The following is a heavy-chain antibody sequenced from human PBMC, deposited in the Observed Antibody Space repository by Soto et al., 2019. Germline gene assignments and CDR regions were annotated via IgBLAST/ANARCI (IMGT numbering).Heavy chain of an antibody. CDR3: ARSRDGYSFSFYYGMDG. V-gene: IGHV3-30*03. J-gene: IGHJ6*02. CDR2: ILHDGSAE. CDR1: VFTFTFYG. D-gene: IGHD4-4*01. Sequence: TGGSLRLSSEASVFTFTFYGMHEVRQAPGRGLEWMALILHDGSAEYYADSVKGRFTISRDNSKNTLYLQMKSLRAEDTAVYYCARSRDGYSFSFYYGMDGWGQGTTVTVSS.